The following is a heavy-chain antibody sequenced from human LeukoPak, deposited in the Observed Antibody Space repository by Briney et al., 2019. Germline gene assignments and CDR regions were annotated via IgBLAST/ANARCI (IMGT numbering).Heavy chain of an antibody. D-gene: IGHD3-10*01. CDR2: IIPIFGTA. V-gene: IGHV1-69*13. CDR3: ARACGSGSNEALFDY. CDR1: GGTFSSYA. Sequence: ASVKVSCKASGGTFSSYAISWVRQAPGQGLKWMGGIIPIFGTANYAQKFQGRVTITADESTSTAYMELSSLRSEDTAVYYCARACGSGSNEALFDYWGQGTLVTVSS. J-gene: IGHJ4*02.